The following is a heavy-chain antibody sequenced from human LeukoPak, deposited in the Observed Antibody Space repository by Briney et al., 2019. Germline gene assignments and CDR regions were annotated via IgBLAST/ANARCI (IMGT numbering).Heavy chain of an antibody. Sequence: ASVKVSCKASGYTFTGYYLHWVLQAPGQGLEWMGWINPNSGGTKYAQKFQGRVTLTRDTSISTAYMDLSRLRSDDTAVYYCARPKGYSGYDWLIDIWGQGTMVTVSS. CDR3: ARPKGYSGYDWLIDI. CDR1: GYTFTGYY. V-gene: IGHV1-2*02. CDR2: INPNSGGT. D-gene: IGHD5-12*01. J-gene: IGHJ3*02.